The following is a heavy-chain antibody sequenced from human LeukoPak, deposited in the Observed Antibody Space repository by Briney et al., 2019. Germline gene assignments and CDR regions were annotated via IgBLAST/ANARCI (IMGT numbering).Heavy chain of an antibody. CDR1: GFTFSSYA. CDR3: AKDLHYYDSRPYYGMDV. D-gene: IGHD3-22*01. J-gene: IGHJ6*02. CDR2: ISWDGGST. V-gene: IGHV3-43*01. Sequence: GGSLRLSCAASGFTFSSYAMSWVRQAPGKGLEWVSLISWDGGSTYYADSVKGRFTISRDNSKNSLYLQMNSLRTEDTALYYCAKDLHYYDSRPYYGMDVWGQGTTVTVSS.